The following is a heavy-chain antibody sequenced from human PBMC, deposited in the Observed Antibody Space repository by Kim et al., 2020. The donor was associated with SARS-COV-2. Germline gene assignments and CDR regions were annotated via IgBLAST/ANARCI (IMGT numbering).Heavy chain of an antibody. CDR2: DGGTT. D-gene: IGHD3-10*01. J-gene: IGHJ4*02. CDR3: TTAGTY. V-gene: IGHV3-15*01. Sequence: DGGTTGYAAPVKGRFTISRDDSKSTLYLQMTSLKTGDTAVYYCTTAGTYWGQGTLVTVSS.